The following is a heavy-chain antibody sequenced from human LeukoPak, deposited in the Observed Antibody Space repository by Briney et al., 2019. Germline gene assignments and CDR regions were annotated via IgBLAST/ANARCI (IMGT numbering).Heavy chain of an antibody. J-gene: IGHJ5*02. V-gene: IGHV4-34*01. Sequence: PSETLSLTCAVYGGSFSGYYWSWIRQPPGKGLEWIGEINHSGSTNYNPSLKSRVTISVDTSKNQFFLKLSSVTAADTAVYYCARAKSRGWFDPWGQGTLVTVSS. CDR1: GGSFSGYY. CDR3: ARAKSRGWFDP. CDR2: INHSGST.